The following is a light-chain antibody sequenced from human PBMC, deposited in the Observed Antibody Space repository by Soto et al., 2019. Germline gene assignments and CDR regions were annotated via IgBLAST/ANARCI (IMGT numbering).Light chain of an antibody. CDR2: AAS. CDR3: QQLNSFPIT. V-gene: IGKV1-9*01. CDR1: QGISSY. J-gene: IGKJ5*01. Sequence: DIQLTQSPSFLSASVGDRVTITCRASQGISSYLAWYQQKPGKAPKLLIYAASTLQSGVPSRFSGSGSGTEFTLTISSLQPEDFATCYCQQLNSFPITFGQGTRLAIK.